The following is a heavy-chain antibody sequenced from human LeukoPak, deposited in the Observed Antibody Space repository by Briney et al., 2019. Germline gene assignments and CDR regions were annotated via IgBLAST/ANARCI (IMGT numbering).Heavy chain of an antibody. CDR2: ISAYNGNT. V-gene: IGHV1-18*01. CDR3: ARVQRSPAYYYGSGTAFDP. J-gene: IGHJ5*02. Sequence: ASVKVSCKASGYTFTSYGISWVRQAPGQGLEWMGWISAYNGNTNYAQKFQGRVTMTRDTSISTAYMELSRLRSDDTAVYYCARVQRSPAYYYGSGTAFDPWGQGTLVTVSS. D-gene: IGHD3-10*01. CDR1: GYTFTSYG.